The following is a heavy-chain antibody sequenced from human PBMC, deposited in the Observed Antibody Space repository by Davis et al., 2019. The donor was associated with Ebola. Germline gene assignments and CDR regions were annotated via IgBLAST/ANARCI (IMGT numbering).Heavy chain of an antibody. J-gene: IGHJ3*02. V-gene: IGHV1-69*05. CDR3: ASVGATHRGDAFDI. CDR2: INTIFGTA. CDR1: GGTFSSYA. Sequence: SVTVSCKASGGTFSSYAISWVRQAPGQGLEWMGGINTIFGTANYAQKFQGRVTITTDESTSTAYMELGSLRSEDTAVYYCASVGATHRGDAFDIWGQGTMVTVSS. D-gene: IGHD1-26*01.